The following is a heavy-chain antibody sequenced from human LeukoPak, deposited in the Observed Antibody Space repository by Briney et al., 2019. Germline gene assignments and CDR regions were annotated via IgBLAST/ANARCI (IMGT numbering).Heavy chain of an antibody. J-gene: IGHJ4*02. V-gene: IGHV3-30*18. CDR1: GLSFSSYT. CDR2: ISYDGSNK. Sequence: GGSLRLSCAPSGLSFSSYTIHWVRQAPGKGLEWVAVISYDGSNKYYADSVKGRFTISRDNSKNTLYLQMNSLRAEDTAVYYCAKDYGSGSYYNVFDYWGQGTLVTVSS. CDR3: AKDYGSGSYYNVFDY. D-gene: IGHD3-10*01.